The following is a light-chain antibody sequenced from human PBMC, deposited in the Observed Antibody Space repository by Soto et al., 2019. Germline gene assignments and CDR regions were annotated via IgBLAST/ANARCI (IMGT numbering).Light chain of an antibody. V-gene: IGLV1-40*01. CDR2: GNT. J-gene: IGLJ1*01. Sequence: QSVLTQPPSVSGAPGQRVTISCTGSSSNIGSTYDVQWYQQLPGTAPRLLIHGNTKRPSGVPDRFSGSKSGTSASLAITGLQADDEADYYCQSYDDSLSVHYVFGTGTKLPVL. CDR3: QSYDDSLSVHYV. CDR1: SSNIGSTYD.